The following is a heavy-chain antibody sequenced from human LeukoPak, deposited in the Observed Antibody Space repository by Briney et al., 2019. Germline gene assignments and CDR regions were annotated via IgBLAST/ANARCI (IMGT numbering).Heavy chain of an antibody. Sequence: PSETPSLTCTVSGGSISSSSYYWGWIRQPPGKGLEWIGSIYYSGSTYYNPSLKSRVTISVDTSKNQFSLKLSSVTAADTAVYYCARLVLLWFGESSHFDYWGQGTLVTVSS. CDR3: ARLVLLWFGESSHFDY. D-gene: IGHD3-10*01. CDR2: IYYSGST. CDR1: GGSISSSSYY. J-gene: IGHJ4*02. V-gene: IGHV4-39*01.